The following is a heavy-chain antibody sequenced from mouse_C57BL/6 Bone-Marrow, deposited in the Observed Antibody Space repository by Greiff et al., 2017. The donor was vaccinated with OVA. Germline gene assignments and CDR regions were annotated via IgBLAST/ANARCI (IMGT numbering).Heavy chain of an antibody. Sequence: VKLMESGAELVRPGTSVKVSCKASGYAFTNYLIEWVKQRPGQGLEWIGVINPGSGGTNYNEKFKGKATLTADKSSSTAYMQLSSLTSEDSAVYFCARRTTIEDYWGQGTTLTVSS. J-gene: IGHJ2*01. V-gene: IGHV1-54*01. CDR1: GYAFTNYL. CDR3: ARRTTIEDY. CDR2: INPGSGGT. D-gene: IGHD5-5*01.